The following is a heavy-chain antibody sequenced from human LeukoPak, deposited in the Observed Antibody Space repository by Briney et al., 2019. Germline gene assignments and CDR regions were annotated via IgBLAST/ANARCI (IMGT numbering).Heavy chain of an antibody. V-gene: IGHV3-7*03. CDR3: ARWGDYDVLTGYYVSDY. D-gene: IGHD3-9*01. J-gene: IGHJ4*02. Sequence: GGSLRLSCAASGFNFNNYWMTWVRQAPGKGLEWLANIKPDGSEKYYLDSVKGRFTISNDNAKNSVYLQMNSLRAEDTAVYYCARWGDYDVLTGYYVSDYWGQGTLVTVSS. CDR2: IKPDGSEK. CDR1: GFNFNNYW.